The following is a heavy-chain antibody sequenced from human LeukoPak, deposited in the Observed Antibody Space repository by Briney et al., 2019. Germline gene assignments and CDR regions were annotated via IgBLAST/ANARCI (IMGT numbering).Heavy chain of an antibody. Sequence: GGSLRLSCAASGFTFSSYGMHWVRQAPGKGLEWVAVIWCDGSNKYYADSVKGRFTISRDNSKNTLYLQMNSLRAEDTAVYYCARGSCSSTSCYTVLPLDYWGQGTLVTVSS. CDR3: ARGSCSSTSCYTVLPLDY. D-gene: IGHD2-2*02. V-gene: IGHV3-33*01. J-gene: IGHJ4*02. CDR1: GFTFSSYG. CDR2: IWCDGSNK.